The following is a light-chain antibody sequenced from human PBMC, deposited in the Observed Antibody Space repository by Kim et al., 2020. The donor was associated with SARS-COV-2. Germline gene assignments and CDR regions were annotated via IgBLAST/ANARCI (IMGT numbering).Light chain of an antibody. CDR1: SSDGGGYNY. V-gene: IGLV2-14*03. CDR3: SSYTSSITVL. Sequence: GQSITISCTGTSSDGGGYNYVSWYQQHPGKAPKLMIYDVSNRPSGVSNRFSGSKSGNTASLSISGLQAEDEADYYCSSYTSSITVLFGGGTQLTVL. J-gene: IGLJ2*01. CDR2: DVS.